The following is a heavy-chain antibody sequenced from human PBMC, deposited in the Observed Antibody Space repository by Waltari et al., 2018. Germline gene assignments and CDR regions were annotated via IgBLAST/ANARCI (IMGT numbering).Heavy chain of an antibody. Sequence: QVQLVQSGAEVKKPGASVKVSCKASGYTFTGYYMHWVRHAPEQGIGWMGWINPNSGSTNSAQNFQGRVTMTRDTSISTAYMELSRLRSDDTAVYYCASDGIAAAGTGWGQGTLVTVSS. CDR2: INPNSGST. V-gene: IGHV1-2*02. D-gene: IGHD6-13*01. J-gene: IGHJ4*02. CDR3: ASDGIAAAGTG. CDR1: GYTFTGYY.